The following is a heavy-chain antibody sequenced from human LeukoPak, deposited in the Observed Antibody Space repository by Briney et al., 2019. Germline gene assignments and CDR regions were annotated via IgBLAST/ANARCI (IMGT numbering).Heavy chain of an antibody. V-gene: IGHV3-23*01. Sequence: GGSLRLSCAAPGFTFSSYGMSWVRQAPGKGLEWVSAISDSGGSTYYVDSVKGRFTIPRDNSKNTLYLQMNSLRAEDTAVYYCARRGNYYYYMDVWGKGTTVTISS. D-gene: IGHD3-16*01. CDR3: ARRGNYYYYMDV. CDR1: GFTFSSYG. CDR2: ISDSGGST. J-gene: IGHJ6*03.